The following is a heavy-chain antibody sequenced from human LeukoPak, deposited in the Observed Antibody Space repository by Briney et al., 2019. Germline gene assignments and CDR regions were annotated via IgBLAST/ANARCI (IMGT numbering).Heavy chain of an antibody. V-gene: IGHV1-18*01. CDR3: ARDIVGATLNWFDP. D-gene: IGHD1-26*01. Sequence: ASVKVSCKASGYTFTSYGISWVRQAPGQGLEWMGWISGYNGNTKNAQKLQGRVTMTTDTSTSTAYMELRSLRSDDTAVYYCARDIVGATLNWFDPWGQGTLVTVSS. CDR2: ISGYNGNT. CDR1: GYTFTSYG. J-gene: IGHJ5*02.